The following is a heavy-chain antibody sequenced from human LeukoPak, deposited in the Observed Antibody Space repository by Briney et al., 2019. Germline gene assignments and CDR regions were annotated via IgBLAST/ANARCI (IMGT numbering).Heavy chain of an antibody. CDR1: GGSISSGGYY. CDR3: AREGVLGYCSSTGCYGWFDP. D-gene: IGHD2-2*01. J-gene: IGHJ5*02. CDR2: IYHSGST. V-gene: IGHV4-30-2*01. Sequence: PSETLSLTCTVSGGSISSGGYYWSWIRQPPGKGLEWIGYIYHSGSTYYNPSLKSRVTISVDRSKNQFSLKLSSVTAADTAVYYCAREGVLGYCSSTGCYGWFDPWGQGTLVTVSS.